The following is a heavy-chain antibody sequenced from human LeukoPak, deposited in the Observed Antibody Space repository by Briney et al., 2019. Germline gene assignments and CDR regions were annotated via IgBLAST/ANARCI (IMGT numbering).Heavy chain of an antibody. CDR3: ARGKYYFDY. J-gene: IGHJ4*02. Sequence: PGGSLRLSCAASGFTFSSYEMNWVRQAPGKGLEWVSYISSSGGSIYYAGSVKGRFTISRDNAKNSLYLQMNSLRAEDTAVYYCARGKYYFDYWGQGTLVTVSS. V-gene: IGHV3-48*03. CDR1: GFTFSSYE. D-gene: IGHD3-10*01. CDR2: ISSSGGSI.